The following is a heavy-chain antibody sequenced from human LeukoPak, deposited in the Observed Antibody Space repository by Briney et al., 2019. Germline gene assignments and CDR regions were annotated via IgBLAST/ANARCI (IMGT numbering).Heavy chain of an antibody. J-gene: IGHJ4*02. CDR2: ISWNSGSI. CDR3: AKDGASAYYYDSSGSFDY. CDR1: GFTFDDYA. Sequence: PGGSLRLSCAASGFTFDDYAMHWVRQAPGKGLEWVSGISWNSGSIGYADSVKGRFTISRDNAKNSLYLQMNSLRAEDTALYYCAKDGASAYYYDSSGSFDYWGQGTLVTVSS. D-gene: IGHD3-22*01. V-gene: IGHV3-9*01.